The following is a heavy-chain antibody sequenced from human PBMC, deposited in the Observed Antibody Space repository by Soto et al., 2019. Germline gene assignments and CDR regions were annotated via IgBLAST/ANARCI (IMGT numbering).Heavy chain of an antibody. D-gene: IGHD6-19*01. J-gene: IGHJ4*02. CDR1: GGSFSGYY. Sequence: QVQLQQWGAGLLKPSETLSLTCAVYGGSFSGYYWNWIRQPPGKGLEWIGEINHSGSTNYNPSLKSRVTISVDTSRSQFSLKLSSVTAADTAVYYWARAMAVAGLGYWGQGTLVSVSS. V-gene: IGHV4-34*02. CDR3: ARAMAVAGLGY. CDR2: INHSGST.